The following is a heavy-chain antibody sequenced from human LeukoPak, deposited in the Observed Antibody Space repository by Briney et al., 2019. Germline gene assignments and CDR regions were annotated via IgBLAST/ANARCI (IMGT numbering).Heavy chain of an antibody. V-gene: IGHV4-39*07. Sequence: PSETLSLTCTVSGGSISSSSYYWGWIRQPPGKGLEWIGSIYYSGSTYYNPSLKSRVTISVDRSKNQFSLKLSSVTAADTAVYYCARGLGYYDFWRDGAGDAFDIWGQGTMVTVSS. CDR2: IYYSGST. CDR3: ARGLGYYDFWRDGAGDAFDI. D-gene: IGHD3-3*01. J-gene: IGHJ3*02. CDR1: GGSISSSSYY.